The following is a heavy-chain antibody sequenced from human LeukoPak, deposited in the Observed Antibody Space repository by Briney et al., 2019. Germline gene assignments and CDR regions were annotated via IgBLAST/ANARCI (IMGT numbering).Heavy chain of an antibody. V-gene: IGHV3-9*01. Sequence: SLRLSCAASGFTFGDYAMPWVRPAPGEGLEWVSGISWNSGNIGYADFVKGRFTISRDNAENSLYLQMNSLRPDDTAFYYCAKGISGWYSPFDYWGQGTLVTVSS. CDR1: GFTFGDYA. D-gene: IGHD6-19*01. CDR3: AKGISGWYSPFDY. J-gene: IGHJ4*02. CDR2: ISWNSGNI.